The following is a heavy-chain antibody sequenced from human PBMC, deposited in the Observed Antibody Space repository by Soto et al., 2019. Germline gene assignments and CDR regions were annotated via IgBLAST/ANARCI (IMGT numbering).Heavy chain of an antibody. V-gene: IGHV1-18*01. CDR1: GNTCTHFN. Sequence: ASVKVSCKASGNTCTHFNITCVRQAPGQGLEWMGAISPHNFNTNYAQKFGGRVTLTTEKSTNTSYMDLRSRISDDRAVNYRARDEGGYDILTGYYKAHHFDYWGQGVPVTVSS. J-gene: IGHJ4*02. D-gene: IGHD3-9*01. CDR2: ISPHNFNT. CDR3: ARDEGGYDILTGYYKAHHFDY.